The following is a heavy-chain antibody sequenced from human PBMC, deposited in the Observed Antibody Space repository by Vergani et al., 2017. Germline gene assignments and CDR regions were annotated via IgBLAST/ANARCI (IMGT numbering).Heavy chain of an antibody. CDR2: MYTSGHT. CDR3: ARLTVAGNSN. Sequence: QVQLQESGPGLLKPSQTLSLTCTVSGASVSRGTYYWTWIRQPAGKKLEWIVRMYTSGHTIYNPSLESRVTMSVDTSKNQFSLQLSSVTAADTAVYYCARLTVAGNSNWGQGTLVTVSS. D-gene: IGHD6-19*01. J-gene: IGHJ4*02. CDR1: GASVSRGTYY. V-gene: IGHV4-61*02.